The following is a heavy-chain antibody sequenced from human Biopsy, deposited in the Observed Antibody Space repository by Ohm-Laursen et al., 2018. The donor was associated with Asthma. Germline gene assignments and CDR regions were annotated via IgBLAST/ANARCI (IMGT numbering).Heavy chain of an antibody. CDR2: IYYSGST. CDR3: ARTTYGDDGFDP. Sequence: TLSLTWPVSGGSINIGDYYWSWIRQHPGKGLEWIGYIYYSGSTYYNPSLKSRVSILIDTSKNQFSLRLSSVTAADTAVYYCARTTYGDDGFDPWGQGTLVTVSS. J-gene: IGHJ5*02. V-gene: IGHV4-31*02. D-gene: IGHD4-17*01. CDR1: GGSINIGDYY.